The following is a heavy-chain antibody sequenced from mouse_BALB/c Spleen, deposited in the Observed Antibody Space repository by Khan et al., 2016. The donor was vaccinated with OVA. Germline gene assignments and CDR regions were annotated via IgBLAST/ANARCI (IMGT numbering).Heavy chain of an antibody. V-gene: IGHV3-2*02. D-gene: IGHD1-1*01. CDR2: ISYSGVT. J-gene: IGHJ2*01. CDR3: ARGNYYGYYVDY. Sequence: VQLKQSGPGLVKPSQSLSLTCTVTDYSITSGYAWNWIRQFPENKLEWMGYISYSGVTSYTPSLKSRISITRDTSKNQFFLQLNSVTTEDTATYYCARGNYYGYYVDYWGQGTTLTVSS. CDR1: DYSITSGYA.